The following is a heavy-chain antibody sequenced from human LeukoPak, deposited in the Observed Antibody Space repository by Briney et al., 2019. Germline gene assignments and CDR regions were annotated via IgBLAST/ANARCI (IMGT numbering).Heavy chain of an antibody. Sequence: ASVKVSCKASGYTFTSYGISWVRQAPGQGLEWTGWISAYNGNTNYAQKLQGRVTMTTDTSTSTAYMELRSLRSDDTAVYYCARDSDIVVVPAPGPWGQGTLVTVSS. CDR3: ARDSDIVVVPAPGP. V-gene: IGHV1-18*01. D-gene: IGHD2-2*01. J-gene: IGHJ5*02. CDR2: ISAYNGNT. CDR1: GYTFTSYG.